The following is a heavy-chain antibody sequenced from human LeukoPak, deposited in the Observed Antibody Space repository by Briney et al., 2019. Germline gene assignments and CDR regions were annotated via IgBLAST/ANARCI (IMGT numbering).Heavy chain of an antibody. CDR3: AKHGQLGGSSWFTLYFDS. V-gene: IGHV3-30*18. CDR1: RFSFRSYD. Sequence: GGSLRLSCAASRFSFRSYDMHWVRQAPGKGLEWVAFVSYDETKTYYGDSVKGRFTISRDNSKNTLYLQMNSLRPEDTAVYYCAKHGQLGGSSWFTLYFDSWGQGTLVTVSS. CDR2: VSYDETKT. J-gene: IGHJ4*02. D-gene: IGHD6-13*01.